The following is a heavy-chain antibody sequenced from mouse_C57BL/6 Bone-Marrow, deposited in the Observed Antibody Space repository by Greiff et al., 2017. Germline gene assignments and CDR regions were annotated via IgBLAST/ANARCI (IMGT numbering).Heavy chain of an antibody. Sequence: QVQLQQPGAELVKPGASVKLSCKASGYNFTSYWMHWVKQRPGRGLEWIGRIDPNSGGTKYNEKFKSKATLTVDKPSSTAYMQLSILTVEVSAVYYCARWGGYYAMDYWGQGTSVTGAS. V-gene: IGHV1-72*01. CDR1: GYNFTSYW. CDR2: IDPNSGGT. J-gene: IGHJ4*01. CDR3: ARWGGYYAMDY.